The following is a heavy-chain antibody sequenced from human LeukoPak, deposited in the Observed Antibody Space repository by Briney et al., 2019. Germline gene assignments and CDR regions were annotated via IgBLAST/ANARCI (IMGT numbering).Heavy chain of an antibody. J-gene: IGHJ4*02. CDR3: AGGSSGGHVDY. Sequence: PSETLSLTCTVSGGSIRSSYYYWSWIRQPPGKGLEWIGEINHSGSTNYNPSLKSRVTISVDTSKNQFSLKLSSVTAADTAVYYCAGGSSGGHVDYWGQGTLVTVSS. CDR2: INHSGST. V-gene: IGHV4-39*07. CDR1: GGSIRSSYYY. D-gene: IGHD6-19*01.